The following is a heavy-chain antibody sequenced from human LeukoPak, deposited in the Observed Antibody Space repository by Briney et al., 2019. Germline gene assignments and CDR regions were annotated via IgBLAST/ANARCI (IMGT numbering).Heavy chain of an antibody. V-gene: IGHV4-59*01. D-gene: IGHD4-17*01. CDR1: GGSISSYY. CDR2: IYYSGST. J-gene: IGHJ5*02. Sequence: SETLSLTCTVSGGSISSYYWSWIRQPPGKGLEWIGYIYYSGSTYYNPSLRSRVTISVDTSKNQFSLKLSSVTAADTAVYYCARMTTVTTYGGNWFDPWGQGTLVTVSS. CDR3: ARMTTVTTYGGNWFDP.